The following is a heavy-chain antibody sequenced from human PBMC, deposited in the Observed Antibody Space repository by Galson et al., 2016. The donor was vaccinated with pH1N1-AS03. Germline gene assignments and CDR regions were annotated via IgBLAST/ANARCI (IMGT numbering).Heavy chain of an antibody. CDR1: GFTFSDYW. Sequence: SLRLFCAASGFTFSDYWMHWVRQAPGKGLVWVSGVTSDGSTPTYADSVQGRFTISRDNAKNTLYLQMSSLRVEDTAVYFCARGRILDWFPDDYWGQGTLVTVSS. D-gene: IGHD3/OR15-3a*01. J-gene: IGHJ4*02. CDR2: VTSDGSTP. CDR3: ARGRILDWFPDDY. V-gene: IGHV3-74*03.